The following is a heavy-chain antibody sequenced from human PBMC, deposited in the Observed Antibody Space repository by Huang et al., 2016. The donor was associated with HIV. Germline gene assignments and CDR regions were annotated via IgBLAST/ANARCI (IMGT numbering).Heavy chain of an antibody. V-gene: IGHV3-53*01. CDR3: ARGRYGTPNA. J-gene: IGHJ5*02. Sequence: EVPLVESGGGLVQPGGSLSLSCVASGFTVNSNYLTWVRQAPGKGLEWVSLLYHGGKAHYADSVKGRFTISGDISQNTVFLQMSRLRVEDTAVYYCARGRYGTPNAWGQGTLVTVSS. CDR2: LYHGGKA. CDR1: GFTVNSNY. D-gene: IGHD5-18*01.